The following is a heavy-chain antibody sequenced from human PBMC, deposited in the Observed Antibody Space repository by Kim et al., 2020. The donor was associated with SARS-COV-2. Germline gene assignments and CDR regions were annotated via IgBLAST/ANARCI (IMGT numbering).Heavy chain of an antibody. J-gene: IGHJ6*02. Sequence: GGSLRLSCAASGFTFSNYGMHWVRQAPGKGLEWVAFISKDGNNKYYADSVEGRVTMSRDNSKNTLFLQLSSLRAEDTAVYYCAKQLWDYYYGIDVWGQGT. CDR1: GFTFSNYG. D-gene: IGHD3-16*01. V-gene: IGHV3-30*02. CDR2: ISKDGNNK. CDR3: AKQLWDYYYGIDV.